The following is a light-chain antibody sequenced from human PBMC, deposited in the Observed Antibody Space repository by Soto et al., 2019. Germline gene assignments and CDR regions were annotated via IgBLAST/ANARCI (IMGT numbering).Light chain of an antibody. CDR2: AAS. CDR3: QQSYSTHPDRFT. V-gene: IGKV1-39*01. CDR1: QSISSY. J-gene: IGKJ3*01. Sequence: DIQMTQSPSSLSASVGDRVTITCRASQSISSYLNWYQQKPGKAPKLLIYAASSLQSGVPSRFSGSGSGTDFTLTISSLQPEDFATYYCQQSYSTHPDRFTCGPGTKVDIK.